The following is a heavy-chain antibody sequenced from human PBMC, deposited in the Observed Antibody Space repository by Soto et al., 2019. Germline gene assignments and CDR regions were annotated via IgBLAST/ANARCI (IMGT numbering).Heavy chain of an antibody. J-gene: IGHJ4*02. CDR1: GFTFSSYG. CDR3: AKDPWDIVVVVAASVYFDY. V-gene: IGHV3-30*18. Sequence: QVQLVESGGGVVQPGRSLRLSCAASGFTFSSYGMHWVRQAPGKGLESVAVMSYDGSNKYYADSVKGRFTISRDNSKNTLYLQMNSLRAEDTAVYYCAKDPWDIVVVVAASVYFDYWGPGTLVTVSS. CDR2: MSYDGSNK. D-gene: IGHD2-15*01.